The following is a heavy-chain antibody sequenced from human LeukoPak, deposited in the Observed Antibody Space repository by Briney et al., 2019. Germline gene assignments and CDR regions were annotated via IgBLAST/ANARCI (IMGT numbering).Heavy chain of an antibody. CDR3: ARGGSLVGTTPHDAFDI. Sequence: PSETLSLTCTVAAAPITSYDWSWIRQPPGKGLEWIGYIYYSGSTNYNPSLKSRVAISVDTSKNQVSLRLSSVTAADTAVYYCARGGSLVGTTPHDAFDIWGQGTVVTVS. J-gene: IGHJ3*02. D-gene: IGHD1-26*01. CDR1: AAPITSYD. V-gene: IGHV4-59*01. CDR2: IYYSGST.